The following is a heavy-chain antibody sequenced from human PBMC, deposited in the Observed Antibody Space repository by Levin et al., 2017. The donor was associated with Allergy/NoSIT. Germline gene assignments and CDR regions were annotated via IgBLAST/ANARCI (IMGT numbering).Heavy chain of an antibody. V-gene: IGHV3-23*01. D-gene: IGHD2-2*01. J-gene: IGHJ4*02. CDR2: ISGSGDGT. CDR1: GFTFNNNA. Sequence: HSGGSLRLSCAASGFTFNNNAMSWVRQAPGKGLEWVSTISGSGDGTYYADSVKGRFSISRDNSKKAVYLQVNSLRAGDTAVYYCAKGTGDVLRLTSPSTIIVPVTMGGYDSWGQGTLVTVSS. CDR3: AKGTGDVLRLTSPSTIIVPVTMGGYDS.